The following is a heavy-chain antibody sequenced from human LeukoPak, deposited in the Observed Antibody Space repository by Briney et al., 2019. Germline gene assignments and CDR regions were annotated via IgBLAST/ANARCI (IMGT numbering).Heavy chain of an antibody. D-gene: IGHD2-8*01. CDR2: IYSGGNT. CDR1: RFIVSSNY. Sequence: TGGSLRLSCAASRFIVSSNYMSWVRQAPGKGLEWVSVIYSGGNTYYADSVKGRFTISRDNSKNTVYLQMDSLGVEDTAVYYCARETYCTNGVCHNINRYFDYWGQGTLVTVSS. J-gene: IGHJ4*02. CDR3: ARETYCTNGVCHNINRYFDY. V-gene: IGHV3-66*01.